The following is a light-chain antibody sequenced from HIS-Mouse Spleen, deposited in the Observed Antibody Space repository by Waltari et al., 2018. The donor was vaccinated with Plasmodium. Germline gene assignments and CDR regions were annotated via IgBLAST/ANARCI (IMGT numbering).Light chain of an antibody. CDR1: QSVSSN. CDR2: GAS. CDR3: PPSPPFSCT. V-gene: IGKV3-15*01. Sequence: EIVMTQSPATLSVSPGERATLSCRASQSVSSNLAWYQQKPGQAPRLLIYGASTMATGIPHRFRWCGAWTGVTLTIRSCQSEAFSVCSFPPSPPFSCTFFPGT. J-gene: IGKJ3*01.